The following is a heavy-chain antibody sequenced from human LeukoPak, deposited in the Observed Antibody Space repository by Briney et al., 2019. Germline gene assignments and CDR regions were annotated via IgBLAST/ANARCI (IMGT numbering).Heavy chain of an antibody. CDR1: GFTFSSYA. CDR3: ARDDQRMTTVTRPYYYYGMDV. D-gene: IGHD4-17*01. Sequence: PGGSLRLSCAASGFTFSSYAMHWVRQAPGKGLEWVAVISYDGSNKYYADSVKGRFTISRDNSKNTLYLQMNSLRAEDTAVYYCARDDQRMTTVTRPYYYYGMDVWGQGTTVTVSS. V-gene: IGHV3-30-3*01. J-gene: IGHJ6*02. CDR2: ISYDGSNK.